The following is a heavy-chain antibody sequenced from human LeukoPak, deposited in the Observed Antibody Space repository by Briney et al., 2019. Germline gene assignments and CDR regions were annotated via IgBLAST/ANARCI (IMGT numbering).Heavy chain of an antibody. V-gene: IGHV1-2*02. CDR2: INPNSGGT. CDR1: GYTFTGYY. J-gene: IGHJ3*02. Sequence: ASVKVSCKASGYTFTGYYMHWVRQAPGQGLEWMGWINPNSGGTNYAQKFQGRVTMTRDTSISTAYMELSRLRSDDTAVYYCARVEGTGIAVAGTGAFDIWGQGTMVTVSS. CDR3: ARVEGTGIAVAGTGAFDI. D-gene: IGHD6-19*01.